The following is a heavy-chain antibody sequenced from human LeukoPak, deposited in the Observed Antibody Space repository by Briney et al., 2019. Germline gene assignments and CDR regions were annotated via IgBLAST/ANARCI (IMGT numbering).Heavy chain of an antibody. CDR3: AKDQKNYYDNTGLDY. Sequence: GGSLRLSYAASGFTFSSYAMSWVRQAPGKGLEWVSAISGSGGSAGSTYYADSVKGRFTISRDNSKNTLYLQMNSLRAEDTAVYYCAKDQKNYYDNTGLDYWGQGTLVTVSS. D-gene: IGHD3-22*01. CDR1: GFTFSSYA. J-gene: IGHJ4*02. V-gene: IGHV3-23*01. CDR2: ISGSGGSAGST.